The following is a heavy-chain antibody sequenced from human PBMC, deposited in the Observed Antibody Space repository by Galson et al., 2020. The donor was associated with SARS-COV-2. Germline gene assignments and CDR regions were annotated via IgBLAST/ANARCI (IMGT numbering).Heavy chain of an antibody. V-gene: IGHV3-30*01. D-gene: IGHD3-22*01. Sequence: VKGRFTISRDNSKNTLYLQMNSLRAEDTAVYYCAREGLNYYDSSGYYSADAFDIWGQGTMATVSS. CDR3: AREGLNYYDSSGYYSADAFDI. J-gene: IGHJ3*02.